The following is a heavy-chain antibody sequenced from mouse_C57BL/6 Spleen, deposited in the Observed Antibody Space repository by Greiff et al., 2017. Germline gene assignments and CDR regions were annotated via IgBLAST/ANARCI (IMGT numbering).Heavy chain of an antibody. D-gene: IGHD1-1*01. J-gene: IGHJ1*03. CDR3: ARSPLITSRYFDV. CDR1: GYTFTSYG. CDR2: IYPRSGNT. Sequence: VKLVESGAELARPGASVKLSCKASGYTFTSYGISWVKQRTGQGLEWIGEIYPRSGNTYYNEKFKGKATLTADKSSSTAYMELRSLTSEDSAVYFCARSPLITSRYFDVWGTGTTVTVSS. V-gene: IGHV1-81*01.